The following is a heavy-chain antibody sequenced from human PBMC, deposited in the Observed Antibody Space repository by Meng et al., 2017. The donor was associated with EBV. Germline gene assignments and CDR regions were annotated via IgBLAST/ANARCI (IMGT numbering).Heavy chain of an antibody. J-gene: IGHJ4*02. D-gene: IGHD6-19*01. Sequence: VEVVQSGAGVKKPGASVKVSCKASGYTFTGYYMHWVRQAPGQGLEWMGRINPNSGGTNYAQKFQGRVTMTRDTSISTAYMELSRLRSDDTAVYYCARVGIAVAGTGDYWGQGTLVTVSS. CDR1: GYTFTGYY. CDR3: ARVGIAVAGTGDY. CDR2: INPNSGGT. V-gene: IGHV1-2*06.